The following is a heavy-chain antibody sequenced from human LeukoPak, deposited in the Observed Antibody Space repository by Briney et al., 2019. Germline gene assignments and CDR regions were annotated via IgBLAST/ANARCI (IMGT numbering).Heavy chain of an antibody. CDR2: IYHSGST. CDR3: ARGRNYYDSSGYYPQYYFDY. D-gene: IGHD3-22*01. J-gene: IGHJ4*02. Sequence: SQTLSLTCTVSGGSISSGGYYWSWIRQHPGKGLEWIGYIYHSGSTYYNPSLKSRVTISVDRSKNQFSLKLSSVTAADTAVYYCARGRNYYDSSGYYPQYYFDYWGQGTLVTVSS. CDR1: GGSISSGGYY. V-gene: IGHV4-30-2*01.